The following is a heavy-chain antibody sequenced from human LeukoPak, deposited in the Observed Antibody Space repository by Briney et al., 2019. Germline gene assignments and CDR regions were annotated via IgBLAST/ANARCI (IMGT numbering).Heavy chain of an antibody. CDR1: GGSISSGSYY. Sequence: PSQTLSLTCTVSGGSISSGSYYWSWIRQPAGKGLEWIGRIYTSGSTNYNPSLKSRVTISVDTSKNQFSLKLSSVTAADTAVYYCATTHYYDSSGGHDAFDIWGQGTMVTVSS. D-gene: IGHD3-22*01. J-gene: IGHJ3*02. CDR3: ATTHYYDSSGGHDAFDI. V-gene: IGHV4-61*02. CDR2: IYTSGST.